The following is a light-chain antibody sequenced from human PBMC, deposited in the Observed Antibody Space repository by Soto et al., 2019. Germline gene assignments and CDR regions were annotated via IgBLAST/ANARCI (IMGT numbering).Light chain of an antibody. CDR3: QSWGTGIHWV. Sequence: QSVLTQSPSASASLGASVKLTCTRSSGHSSYAIAWHQQQPETGPRYLMKLNSDGSHSKGDGIPDRFSGSSSGAERYLTISGLQSEDEADYYCQSWGTGIHWVFGGGTKLTVL. J-gene: IGLJ3*02. V-gene: IGLV4-69*01. CDR2: LNSDGSH. CDR1: SGHSSYA.